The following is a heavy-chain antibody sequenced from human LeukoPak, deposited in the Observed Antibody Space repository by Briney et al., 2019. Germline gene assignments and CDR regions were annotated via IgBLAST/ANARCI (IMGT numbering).Heavy chain of an antibody. J-gene: IGHJ4*02. CDR1: GCTFTSYG. CDR2: ISAYNGNT. V-gene: IGHV1-18*01. D-gene: IGHD6-13*01. Sequence: GASVKVSCKASGCTFTSYGISWVRQAPGQGLEWMGWISAYNGNTNYAQKLQGRVTMTTDTSTSTAYMELRSLRSDDTAVYYCARQYSGSLRGSFDYWGQGTLVTVSS. CDR3: ARQYSGSLRGSFDY.